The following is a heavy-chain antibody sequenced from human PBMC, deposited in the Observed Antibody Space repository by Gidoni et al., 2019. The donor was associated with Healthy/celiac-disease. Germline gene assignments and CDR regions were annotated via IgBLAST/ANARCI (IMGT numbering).Heavy chain of an antibody. CDR3: AKVGLHPPLFDY. Sequence: EVQLLESGGGLVQPGGSLRLSCAASAFTFSSYAMSWVRQAPGKGLEWVSAISGSGGSTYYADSVKGRFTISRDNSKNTLYLQMNSLRAEDTAVYYCAKVGLHPPLFDYWGQGTLVTVSS. CDR2: ISGSGGST. CDR1: AFTFSSYA. J-gene: IGHJ4*02. D-gene: IGHD5-12*01. V-gene: IGHV3-23*01.